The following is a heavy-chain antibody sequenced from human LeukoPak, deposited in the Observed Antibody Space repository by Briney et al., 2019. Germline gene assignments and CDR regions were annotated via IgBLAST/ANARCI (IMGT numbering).Heavy chain of an antibody. J-gene: IGHJ6*04. Sequence: ASVKVSCKTCGYTFTSYAMHWVRQAPGQRLEWMGGINAGNGNTKYSQKFQGRVTITSDTSASTAYMELSSLRSDDTAVYYCAAFGHNWNAAGYHYGMDVWGKGTTVTVSS. CDR1: GYTFTSYA. CDR2: INAGNGNT. V-gene: IGHV1-3*01. CDR3: AAFGHNWNAAGYHYGMDV. D-gene: IGHD1-1*01.